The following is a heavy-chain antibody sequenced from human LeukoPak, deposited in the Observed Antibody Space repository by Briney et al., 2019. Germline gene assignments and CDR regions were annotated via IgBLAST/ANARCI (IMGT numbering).Heavy chain of an antibody. J-gene: IGHJ4*02. V-gene: IGHV1-8*02. CDR3: ARADRTTITVADTTFDY. CDR1: GYTFTSYD. Sequence: ASVKVSCKASGYTFTSYDINWVRQATGQGLEWMGWMNPNSGNTGYAQKFQGRVTMTTDTSTTTAYMELRSLRSDDTAVYYCARADRTTITVADTTFDYWGQGTLVTVSS. CDR2: MNPNSGNT. D-gene: IGHD6-19*01.